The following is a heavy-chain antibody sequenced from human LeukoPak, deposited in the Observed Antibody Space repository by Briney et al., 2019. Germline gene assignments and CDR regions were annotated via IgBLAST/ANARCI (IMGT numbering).Heavy chain of an antibody. J-gene: IGHJ4*02. D-gene: IGHD3-9*01. CDR1: GYTFTSYY. CDR3: ARGGRTYYDILTGYSFDY. CDR2: INPSGGST. V-gene: IGHV1-46*01. Sequence: ASVKVSCKASGYTFTSYYIHWVRQAPGQGLEWMGIINPSGGSTSYAQKFQGRVTMTRDMSTSTVYMELSSLRSEDTAVYYCARGGRTYYDILTGYSFDYWGQGTLVTVSS.